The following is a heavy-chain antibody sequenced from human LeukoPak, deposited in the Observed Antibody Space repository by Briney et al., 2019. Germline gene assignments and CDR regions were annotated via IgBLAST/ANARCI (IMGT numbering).Heavy chain of an antibody. CDR2: INPNSGGT. J-gene: IGHJ6*03. V-gene: IGHV1-2*02. Sequence: ASVKVSCKASGYTFTSYYMHWVRQAPGQGLEWMGWINPNSGGTNYAQKFQGRVTMTRDTSISTAYMELSRLRSDDTAVYYCAREGGYCSGGSCSLWSRTYYYYYYYMDVWGKGTTVTVSS. CDR3: AREGGYCSGGSCSLWSRTYYYYYYYMDV. CDR1: GYTFTSYY. D-gene: IGHD2-15*01.